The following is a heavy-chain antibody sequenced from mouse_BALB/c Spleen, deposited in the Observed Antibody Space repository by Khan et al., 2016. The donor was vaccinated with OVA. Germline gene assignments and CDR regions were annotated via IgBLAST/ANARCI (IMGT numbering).Heavy chain of an antibody. CDR3: AREIYYDYGYYYAMDY. CDR1: GFSLTGYG. J-gene: IGHJ4*01. D-gene: IGHD2-4*01. V-gene: IGHV2-6-7*01. CDR2: IWGDGSK. Sequence: QVQLKQSGPGLVAPSQSLSITCTVSGFSLTGYGVNWVRQPPGKGLEWLGMIWGDGSKDYNSALKSRLSISKDNSKSQVFLKMNSLHTDDTARYYCAREIYYDYGYYYAMDYWGQGTSVTVSS.